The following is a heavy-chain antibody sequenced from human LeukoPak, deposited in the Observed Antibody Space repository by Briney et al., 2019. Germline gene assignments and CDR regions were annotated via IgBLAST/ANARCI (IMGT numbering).Heavy chain of an antibody. CDR1: GGSISSSNW. V-gene: IGHV4-4*02. D-gene: IGHD3-10*01. CDR3: ARALWFGETRLDY. Sequence: PSGTLSLTCAVSGGSISSSNWWSWVRQPPGKGLEWIGEIYHSGSTNYNPSLKSRVTISVDKPKNQFSLKLSSVTAADTAVYYCARALWFGETRLDYWGQGTLVTVSS. J-gene: IGHJ4*02. CDR2: IYHSGST.